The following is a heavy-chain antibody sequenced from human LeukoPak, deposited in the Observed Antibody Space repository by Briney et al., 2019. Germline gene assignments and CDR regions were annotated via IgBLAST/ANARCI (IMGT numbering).Heavy chain of an antibody. J-gene: IGHJ4*02. CDR3: AKAARGAVAGYY. Sequence: GGSLRLSCAASGFTFNSYGMHWVRQAPGKGLEWVAFIRYDGSNKYYADSVKGRFTISRDNSKHTLYLQMNSLRAEDTAVYYCAKAARGAVAGYYWGQGTLVTVSS. CDR1: GFTFNSYG. CDR2: IRYDGSNK. V-gene: IGHV3-30*02. D-gene: IGHD6-19*01.